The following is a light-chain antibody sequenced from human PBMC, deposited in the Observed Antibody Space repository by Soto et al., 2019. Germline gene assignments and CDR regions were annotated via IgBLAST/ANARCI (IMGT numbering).Light chain of an antibody. J-gene: IGKJ5*01. CDR1: QSVSSY. CDR3: QQRSNLIT. CDR2: DAS. Sequence: EIVFTHSPATLSLSPGERATLSCRASQSVSSYLAWYQQKPGQAPRLLIYDASNRATGIPARFSGSGSGTDFTLTISSLEPEDFAVYYCQQRSNLITFGQGTRLEI. V-gene: IGKV3-11*01.